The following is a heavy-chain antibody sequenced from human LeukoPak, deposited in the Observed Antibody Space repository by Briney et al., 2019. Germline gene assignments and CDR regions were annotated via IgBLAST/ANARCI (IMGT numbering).Heavy chain of an antibody. D-gene: IGHD5-18*01. V-gene: IGHV3-48*01. Sequence: GGSLRLSCAASGFSFSSYGMNWVRQAPGKGLEWVSYISSSSSTIYNADSVKGRFTISRDNSKNTLYLQMNSLRAEDTAVYYCANYLGGYSYGYNYWGQGTLVTVSS. J-gene: IGHJ4*02. CDR2: ISSSSSTI. CDR1: GFSFSSYG. CDR3: ANYLGGYSYGYNY.